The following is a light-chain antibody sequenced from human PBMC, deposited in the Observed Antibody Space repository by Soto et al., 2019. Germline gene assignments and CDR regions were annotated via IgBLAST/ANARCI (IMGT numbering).Light chain of an antibody. Sequence: QSVLTQPRSVSGSPGLSLTISCTGTSSDVGGYNYVSWYQQYPGKVPKLMIYDVTKRPSGVPDRFSGSKSGNTSSLTISGLTAEKEADYCSCSRAGSSPYVFATGTSSPS. CDR1: SSDVGGYNY. CDR2: DVT. CDR3: CSRAGSSPYV. J-gene: IGLJ1*01. V-gene: IGLV2-11*01.